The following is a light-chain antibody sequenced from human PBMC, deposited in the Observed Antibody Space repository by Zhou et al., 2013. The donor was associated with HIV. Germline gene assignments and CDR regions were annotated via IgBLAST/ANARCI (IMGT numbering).Light chain of an antibody. CDR2: AAS. CDR3: QQSYTTPHT. Sequence: DIQLTQSPSSVSTSVGDRVTITCRASQGIGNSLAWYQQKPGKAPKLLIYAASTLHSGVSSRFSGGGSGTEFTLTIIGLQPEDFATYFCQQSYTTPHTFGPGTKVAIK. CDR1: QGIGNS. V-gene: IGKV1D-12*01. J-gene: IGKJ3*01.